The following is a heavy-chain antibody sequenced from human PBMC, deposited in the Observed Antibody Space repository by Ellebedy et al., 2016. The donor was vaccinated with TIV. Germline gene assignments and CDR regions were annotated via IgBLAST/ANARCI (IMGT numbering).Heavy chain of an antibody. Sequence: SETLSLTCTVSGDSLSSSSSYWGWIRQPPGKGLEWIGSIYYSGSTYYNPSLKSRVTISVDTSKSQFSLKLTSVTAADTAVYYCARWFGELLYVRWFDPWGQGTLVTVSS. CDR2: IYYSGST. V-gene: IGHV4-39*01. D-gene: IGHD3-10*01. CDR1: GDSLSSSSSY. J-gene: IGHJ5*02. CDR3: ARWFGELLYVRWFDP.